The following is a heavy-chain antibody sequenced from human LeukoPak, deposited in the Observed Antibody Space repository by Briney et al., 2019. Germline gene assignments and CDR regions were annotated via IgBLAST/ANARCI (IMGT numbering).Heavy chain of an antibody. Sequence: GGSLRLSCAASGFTLSPFWMHWVRQPPGKGPVWVSRIGPDGSATNYADSVKGRFTISRDNARNTLYLQISSLRAEDTAVYYCARDMWGTFDYWGQGTLVTVYS. V-gene: IGHV3-74*01. D-gene: IGHD1-1*01. CDR1: GFTLSPFW. CDR2: IGPDGSAT. CDR3: ARDMWGTFDY. J-gene: IGHJ4*02.